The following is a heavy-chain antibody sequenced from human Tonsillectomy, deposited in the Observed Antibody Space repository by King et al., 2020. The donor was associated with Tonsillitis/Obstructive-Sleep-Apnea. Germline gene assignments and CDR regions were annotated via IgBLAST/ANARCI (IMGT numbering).Heavy chain of an antibody. CDR2: IYYSGST. Sequence: VQLQESGPGLVKPSETLSLTCTVSGGSVSSGSYYWSWMRQPPGKGLEWVGYIYYSGSTNYNPSLKSRVTISVDTSKNQFSLKLSSVTAADTAVYYCATAGLHLSNWGQGTLVTVSS. J-gene: IGHJ4*02. CDR1: GGSVSSGSYY. D-gene: IGHD3-16*01. V-gene: IGHV4-61*01. CDR3: ATAGLHLSN.